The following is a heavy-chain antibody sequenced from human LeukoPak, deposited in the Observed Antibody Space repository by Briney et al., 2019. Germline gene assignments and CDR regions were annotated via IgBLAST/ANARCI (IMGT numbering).Heavy chain of an antibody. V-gene: IGHV1-18*01. Sequence: ASVKVSCKASGYTFTSYGISWVRQAPGQGLEWMGWISAYNGNTNYAQKLQGRVTMTTDTSTSTAYMELRSLRSDDTAVYYCARGAVGVFGVVMGAFDIWGQGTMVTVSS. CDR1: GYTFTSYG. CDR3: ARGAVGVFGVVMGAFDI. J-gene: IGHJ3*02. D-gene: IGHD3-3*01. CDR2: ISAYNGNT.